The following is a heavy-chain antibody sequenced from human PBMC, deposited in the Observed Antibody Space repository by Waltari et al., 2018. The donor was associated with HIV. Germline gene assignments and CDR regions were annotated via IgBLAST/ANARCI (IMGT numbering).Heavy chain of an antibody. J-gene: IGHJ4*02. CDR1: GITISSYA. CDR2: IIPILGIA. D-gene: IGHD6-19*01. Sequence: QVQLVQSGAAVKKPGSSVKVSCKAFGITISSYAISWVRQAPGQGLEWMGRIIPILGIANYAQKFQGRVTITADKSTNTAYMELSSMRSEDTAVYYCARIYSSGWYFDYWGQGTLVTVSS. V-gene: IGHV1-69*04. CDR3: ARIYSSGWYFDY.